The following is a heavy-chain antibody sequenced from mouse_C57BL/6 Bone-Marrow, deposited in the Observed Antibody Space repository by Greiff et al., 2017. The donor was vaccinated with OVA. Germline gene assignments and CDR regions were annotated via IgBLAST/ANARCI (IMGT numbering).Heavy chain of an antibody. J-gene: IGHJ2*01. Sequence: QVQLQQPGAELVMPGASVKLSCKASGYTFNTYFMHWVKQRPGQGLEWIGMIHPNSGSTNYNEKFKSKATLTVDKSSSTAYMQLSSLTSEDSAVYYCARFTTCFDYWGQGTTLTVSS. D-gene: IGHD1-1*01. V-gene: IGHV1-64*01. CDR2: IHPNSGST. CDR1: GYTFNTYF. CDR3: ARFTTCFDY.